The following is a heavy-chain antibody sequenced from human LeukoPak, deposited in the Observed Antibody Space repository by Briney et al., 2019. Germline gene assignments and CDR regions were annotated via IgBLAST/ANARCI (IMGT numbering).Heavy chain of an antibody. Sequence: ASVKVSCKASGYTFTYRYLHWVRQAPGQALEWMGWITPFNGNTNYAQKFQDRVTITMYRSMSTAYMELSSLRSEDTAMYYCARGEGYSYGPGDAFDIWGQGTMVTVSS. CDR3: ARGEGYSYGPGDAFDI. CDR1: GYTFTYRY. V-gene: IGHV1-45*02. J-gene: IGHJ3*02. CDR2: ITPFNGNT. D-gene: IGHD5-18*01.